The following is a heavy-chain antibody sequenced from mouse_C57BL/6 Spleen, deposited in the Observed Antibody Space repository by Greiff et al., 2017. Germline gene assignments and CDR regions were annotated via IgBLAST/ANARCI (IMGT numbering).Heavy chain of an antibody. CDR3: ASATVVATGGWYFDV. Sequence: QVQLQQSGAELARPGASVKLSCKASGYTFTSYGISWVKQRTGQGLEWIGEIYPRSGNTYYNEKFKGKATLTADKSSSTAYMELRSLTSEDSAVYFCASATVVATGGWYFDVWGTGTTVTVSS. CDR1: GYTFTSYG. D-gene: IGHD1-1*01. J-gene: IGHJ1*03. CDR2: IYPRSGNT. V-gene: IGHV1-81*01.